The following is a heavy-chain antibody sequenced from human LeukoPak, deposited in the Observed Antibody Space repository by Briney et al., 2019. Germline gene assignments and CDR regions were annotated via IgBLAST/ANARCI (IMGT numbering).Heavy chain of an antibody. CDR2: INPNSGGT. Sequence: ASVKVSCKASGYTFTGYYMHWVRQAPGQGLEWMGWINPNSGGTNYAQKFQGRVTMTRDTSISTAYMELRGMRSDDTAVYYCARGLGNSGYYVIDYWGQGTLVIVSS. V-gene: IGHV1-2*02. CDR1: GYTFTGYY. J-gene: IGHJ4*02. D-gene: IGHD5-12*01. CDR3: ARGLGNSGYYVIDY.